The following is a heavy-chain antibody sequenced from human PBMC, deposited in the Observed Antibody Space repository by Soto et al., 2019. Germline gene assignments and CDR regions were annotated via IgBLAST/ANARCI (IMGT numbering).Heavy chain of an antibody. CDR3: ARAGSGYPYYYYYMDV. V-gene: IGHV3-11*01. J-gene: IGHJ6*03. CDR1: GFTLSSYS. D-gene: IGHD3-22*01. CDR2: ISSSGSTI. Sequence: GGALRLSCATSGFTLSSYSMSWGRPAPGEGLEWVSYISSSGSTIYYADSVKGRFTISRDNAKNSLYLQMNGLRAEDTAVYYCARAGSGYPYYYYYMDVWGKGTTVTVSS.